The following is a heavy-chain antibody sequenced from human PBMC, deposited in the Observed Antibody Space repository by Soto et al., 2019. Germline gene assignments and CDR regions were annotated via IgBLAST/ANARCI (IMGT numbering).Heavy chain of an antibody. J-gene: IGHJ5*02. CDR2: ITGSGAGS. CDR3: AKAYSNSWPNDWFDP. D-gene: IGHD6-13*01. V-gene: IGHV3-23*01. Sequence: EVQLLESGGGWLQPGGSLRLSCAASGFTFSSYAMNWVRQAPGKGLEWVSGITGSGAGSYYSDSVKGRFTIPRDNSKNTLYLQMNSLRAEDTAVYYCAKAYSNSWPNDWFDPWGQGTLVTVSS. CDR1: GFTFSSYA.